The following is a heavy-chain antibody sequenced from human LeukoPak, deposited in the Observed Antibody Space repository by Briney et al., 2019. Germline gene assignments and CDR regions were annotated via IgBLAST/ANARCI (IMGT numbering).Heavy chain of an antibody. J-gene: IGHJ4*02. CDR2: ISGSGGST. Sequence: PGGSLRLSCSASGFTFTSYWMSWVRQAPGKGLEWVSTISGSGGSTDYADSVKGRFTISRDNSKNTLYLQMNSLRAEDTAVYYCAKTGGYSTSPSPFDYWGQGTLVTVSS. V-gene: IGHV3-23*01. CDR1: GFTFTSYW. D-gene: IGHD2-15*01. CDR3: AKTGGYSTSPSPFDY.